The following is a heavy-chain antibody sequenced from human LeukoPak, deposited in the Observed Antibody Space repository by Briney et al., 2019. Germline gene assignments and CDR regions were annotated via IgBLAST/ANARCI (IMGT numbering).Heavy chain of an antibody. CDR3: ARDSGYNSDAFDI. J-gene: IGHJ3*02. CDR2: IYHSGST. Sequence: SETLPLTCAVSGGSISSGGYSWSWIRQPPGKGLEWIGYIYHSGSTYYNPSLKSRVTISVDRSKNQFSLKLSSVTAADTAVYYCARDSGYNSDAFDIWGQGTMVTVSS. D-gene: IGHD5-24*01. V-gene: IGHV4-30-2*01. CDR1: GGSISSGGYS.